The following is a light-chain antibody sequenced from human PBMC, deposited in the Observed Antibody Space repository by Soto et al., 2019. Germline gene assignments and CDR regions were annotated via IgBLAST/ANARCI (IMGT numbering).Light chain of an antibody. CDR1: SGHNTYA. Sequence: QPVLTQSPSASASLGASVKLTCTLSSGHNTYASTWHQQQPEKGPRYLMKLNSDGSHSKGDGIPDRFSGSSSGAERYLTISSLQSEDEADYYCQTWGTGSWVFCGGTKLTVL. V-gene: IGLV4-69*01. CDR3: QTWGTGSWV. J-gene: IGLJ3*02. CDR2: LNSDGSH.